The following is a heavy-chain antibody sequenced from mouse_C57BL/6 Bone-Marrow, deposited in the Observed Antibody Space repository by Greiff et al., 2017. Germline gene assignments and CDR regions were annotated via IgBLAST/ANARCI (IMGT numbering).Heavy chain of an antibody. Sequence: QVQLQQPGAELVKPGASVKLSCKASGYTFTSYWLHWVKQRPGQGLEWIGMIHPNSGSTNYNEKFKSKATLTVDKSSSTAYMQLSSLTSEDSAIYFCAHYYGSSPYYAMDYWGQGTSVTVSS. V-gene: IGHV1-64*01. CDR3: AHYYGSSPYYAMDY. D-gene: IGHD1-1*01. J-gene: IGHJ4*01. CDR1: GYTFTSYW. CDR2: IHPNSGST.